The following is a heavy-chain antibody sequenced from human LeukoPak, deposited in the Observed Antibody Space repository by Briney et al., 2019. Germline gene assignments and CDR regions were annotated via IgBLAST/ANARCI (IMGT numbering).Heavy chain of an antibody. J-gene: IGHJ4*02. Sequence: GESLKISCKGSGYDFSSYWIGWVRQMPGKGLEWMGVISPDDSDTRYSPSFQGQATISADKSISTAYLQWSSLKASDTAMYYCARGVVGSYWDFDQWGQGTLVTVSS. CDR2: ISPDDSDT. CDR1: GYDFSSYW. V-gene: IGHV5-51*01. CDR3: ARGVVGSYWDFDQ. D-gene: IGHD1-26*01.